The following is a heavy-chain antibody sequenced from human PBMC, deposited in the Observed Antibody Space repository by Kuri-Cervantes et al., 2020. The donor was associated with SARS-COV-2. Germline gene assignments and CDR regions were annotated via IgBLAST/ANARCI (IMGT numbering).Heavy chain of an antibody. CDR1: GFTFSSYE. D-gene: IGHD2-2*01. CDR3: ARDGPLVVPAAEVYYYYGMDV. Sequence: GGSLRLSCAASGFTFSSYEMNWVRQAPGKGLEWVANIKQDGSEKYYVDSVKGRFTISRDNAKNSLYLQMNSLRAEDTAVYYCARDGPLVVPAAEVYYYYGMDVWGQGTTVTVSS. J-gene: IGHJ6*02. CDR2: IKQDGSEK. V-gene: IGHV3-7*03.